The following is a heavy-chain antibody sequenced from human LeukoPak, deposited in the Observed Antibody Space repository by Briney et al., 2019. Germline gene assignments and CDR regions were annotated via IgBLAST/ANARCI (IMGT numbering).Heavy chain of an antibody. J-gene: IGHJ4*02. D-gene: IGHD3-10*01. V-gene: IGHV4-31*03. Sequence: SQTLSLTCTVSGGSISSGGYYWSWIRQHPGKGLEWIGYSYYSGSTYYNPSLKSRVTISVDTSKNQFSLKLSSVTAADTAVYYCARSITMVRGGPFLDYWGQGTLVTVSS. CDR2: SYYSGST. CDR1: GGSISSGGYY. CDR3: ARSITMVRGGPFLDY.